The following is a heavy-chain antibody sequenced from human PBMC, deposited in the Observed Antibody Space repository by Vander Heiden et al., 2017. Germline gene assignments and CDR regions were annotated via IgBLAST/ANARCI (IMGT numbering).Heavy chain of an antibody. Sequence: QVQLQQRGPGRLNPSETLFPTCGVQGGSLGGYYWSWIRQPPGKELEWIEEITHGGSADYNPSLKSRVTISVDTTKGQFSLRVASVTAADTAVYYCARGRRLHYYGSNWFDPWGQGTLVTVSS. D-gene: IGHD3-10*01. CDR1: GGSLGGYY. CDR3: ARGRRLHYYGSNWFDP. J-gene: IGHJ5*02. CDR2: ITHGGSA. V-gene: IGHV4-34*01.